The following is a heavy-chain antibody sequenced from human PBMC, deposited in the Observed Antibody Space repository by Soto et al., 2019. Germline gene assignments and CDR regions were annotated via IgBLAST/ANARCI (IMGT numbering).Heavy chain of an antibody. CDR2: ISYDGSNK. CDR1: GFTFSSYG. D-gene: IGHD2-21*02. Sequence: GGSLRLSCAASGFTFSSYGMHWVRQAPGKGLEWVAVISYDGSNKYYADSVKGRFTISRDNSKNTLYLQMNSLRAEDTAVYYCAKSFGVEVVTAIYYYYGMDVWGQGTTVTVSS. J-gene: IGHJ6*02. V-gene: IGHV3-30*18. CDR3: AKSFGVEVVTAIYYYYGMDV.